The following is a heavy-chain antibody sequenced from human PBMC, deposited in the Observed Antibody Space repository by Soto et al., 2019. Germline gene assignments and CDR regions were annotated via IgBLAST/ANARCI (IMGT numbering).Heavy chain of an antibody. J-gene: IGHJ5*02. Sequence: SVKVSCKTSGGTFSSYTISWVRRAPGQGLEWMGGISPILGAASHAPSFQGRVTITADDSTNTAFMELTSLRSDDTAVYYCARDLPPYCSSTSCFEANWFDPWGQGTPVTVSS. CDR1: GGTFSSYT. V-gene: IGHV1-69*13. CDR3: ARDLPPYCSSTSCFEANWFDP. D-gene: IGHD2-2*01. CDR2: ISPILGAA.